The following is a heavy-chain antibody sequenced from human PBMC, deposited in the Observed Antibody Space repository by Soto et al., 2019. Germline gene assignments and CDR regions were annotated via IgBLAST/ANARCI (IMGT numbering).Heavy chain of an antibody. V-gene: IGHV3-23*01. CDR1: GFPFSSYA. CDR3: AKDGLHTAISYFDY. Sequence: GGSLRLSCAASGFPFSSYAMSWVRQAPGKGLEWVSAISGSGGSTYYADSMKGRFTIPRDNSKNKLYLQMNSLRAEDTAVYYCAKDGLHTAISYFDYWGQGTLFPVS. J-gene: IGHJ4*02. CDR2: ISGSGGST. D-gene: IGHD5-18*01.